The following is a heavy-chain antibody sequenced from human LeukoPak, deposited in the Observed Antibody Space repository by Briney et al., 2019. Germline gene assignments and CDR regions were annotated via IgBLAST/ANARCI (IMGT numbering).Heavy chain of an antibody. J-gene: IGHJ4*02. Sequence: SGPTLVKPTETLTLTCTCSGFSLSTSGVGVGWIRQPPGTALEWLALIYWNDDKRYSPSLKSRLTITKDTSRNQVVLTLTNIDLLDTTTYYCTQSRSIWIPPDYWGQGTLVTVSS. V-gene: IGHV2-5*01. CDR2: IYWNDDK. CDR1: GFSLSTSGVG. D-gene: IGHD5-18*01. CDR3: TQSRSIWIPPDY.